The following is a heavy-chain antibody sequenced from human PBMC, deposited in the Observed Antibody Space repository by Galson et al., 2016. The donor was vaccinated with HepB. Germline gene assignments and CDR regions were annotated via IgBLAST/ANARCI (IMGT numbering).Heavy chain of an antibody. CDR2: ISSRSGII. CDR3: ARCPQEMDY. CDR1: GFSFSSYD. D-gene: IGHD5-24*01. V-gene: IGHV3-48*03. J-gene: IGHJ4*02. Sequence: SLRLSCAASGFSFSSYDIHWVRQAPGKGLEWISYISSRSGIIYYADSVKGRFTISRDNAKNSLFLLLGSLREEDTAVYYCARCPQEMDYWGQGTLVTVSS.